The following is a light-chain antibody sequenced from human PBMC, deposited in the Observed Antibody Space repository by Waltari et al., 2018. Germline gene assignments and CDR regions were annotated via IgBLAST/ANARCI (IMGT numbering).Light chain of an antibody. CDR3: QQRINWPLT. CDR2: DAS. Sequence: ELVLTQSPATLSLSPGERATLSCRASQSVRSFLAWYQQKPGQAPRLLIHDASNRATGIPVRFSGSGSGTDFTLTISSLEPEDFAVYYCQQRINWPLTFGGGTKVEIE. V-gene: IGKV3-11*01. CDR1: QSVRSF. J-gene: IGKJ4*01.